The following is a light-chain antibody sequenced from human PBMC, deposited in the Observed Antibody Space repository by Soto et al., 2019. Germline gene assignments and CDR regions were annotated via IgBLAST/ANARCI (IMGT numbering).Light chain of an antibody. CDR1: QSVSSSY. J-gene: IGKJ1*01. V-gene: IGKV3-20*01. CDR3: QQYGSSQWT. CDR2: GAS. Sequence: EIALTQSPGTLSLSPRTRAPLSCRASQSVSSSYLAWYQQKPGQAPRLLIYGASSRATGIPDRFSGSGSGTDFTLTIGRLEPEDFAVYYCQQYGSSQWTFGQGTKVDI.